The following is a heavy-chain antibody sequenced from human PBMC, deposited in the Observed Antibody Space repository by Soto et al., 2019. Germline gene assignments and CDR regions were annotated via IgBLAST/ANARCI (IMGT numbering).Heavy chain of an antibody. J-gene: IGHJ5*02. V-gene: IGHV1-69*12. D-gene: IGHD5-12*01. Sequence: QVQLVQSGAEVKKPGSSVKVSCKASGGTFSSYAISWVRQAPGQGLEWMGGIIPIFGTANYAQKFQGRVRITADESTSTAYMELSSLRSEDTAVYYCAREMGGDSGYDTNWFDPWGQGTLVTVSS. CDR2: IIPIFGTA. CDR1: GGTFSSYA. CDR3: AREMGGDSGYDTNWFDP.